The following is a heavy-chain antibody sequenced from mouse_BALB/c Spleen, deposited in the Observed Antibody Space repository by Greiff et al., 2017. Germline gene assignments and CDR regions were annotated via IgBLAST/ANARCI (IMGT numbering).Heavy chain of an antibody. CDR3: ARQRRSPSPFAY. CDR2: ISSGGGST. Sequence: EVMLVESGGGLVKPGGSLKLSCAASGFAFSSYDMSWVRQTPEKRLEWVAYISSGGGSTYYPDTVKGRFTISRDNAKNTLYLQMSSLKSEDTAMYYCARQRRSPSPFAYWGQGTLVTVSA. V-gene: IGHV5-12-1*01. CDR1: GFAFSSYD. J-gene: IGHJ3*01.